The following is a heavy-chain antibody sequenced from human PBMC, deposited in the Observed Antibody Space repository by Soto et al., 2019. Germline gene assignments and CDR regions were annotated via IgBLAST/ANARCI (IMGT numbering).Heavy chain of an antibody. CDR3: ARDRGSYALDY. CDR1: GYTFTSYG. Sequence: QVQLVQSGAEVKKPGASVKVSCKASGYTFTSYGISWVRQAPGQGLEWMGWISADNGNTNYAQKLQGRVTMTTDTSTSTAYMGRRSRKSDARALYYWARDRGSYALDYWGQGTLVTVPS. V-gene: IGHV1-18*01. D-gene: IGHD1-26*01. CDR2: ISADNGNT. J-gene: IGHJ4*02.